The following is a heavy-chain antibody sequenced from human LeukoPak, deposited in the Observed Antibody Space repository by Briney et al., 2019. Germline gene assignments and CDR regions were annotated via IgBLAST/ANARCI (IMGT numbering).Heavy chain of an antibody. Sequence: ASVKVSCKASGYSFTSYDINWVRQATGQGLEWMGWMSPNSGNSVYAQKFQGRVTMTRSTSISTAYMELSSLRSEDTAVYYCARVQRVSFPLKYYFDYWGQGTLVTVSS. D-gene: IGHD2-21*01. CDR1: GYSFTSYD. CDR3: ARVQRVSFPLKYYFDY. CDR2: MSPNSGNS. V-gene: IGHV1-8*01. J-gene: IGHJ4*02.